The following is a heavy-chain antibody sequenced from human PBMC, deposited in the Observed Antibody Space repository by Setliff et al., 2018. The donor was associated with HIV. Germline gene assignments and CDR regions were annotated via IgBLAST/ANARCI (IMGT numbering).Heavy chain of an antibody. J-gene: IGHJ4*02. CDR3: ARDKDEDYGSTSFDY. D-gene: IGHD4-17*01. CDR1: GFTFSDYY. V-gene: IGHV3-11*01. CDR2: ISRDGNTI. Sequence: GGSLRLSCAASGFTFSDYYMSWLRQAPGKGLEWVSYISRDGNTIYYADSVKGRFTISRDNAKNSLYLQLNSLRPGDTAVYYCARDKDEDYGSTSFDYWGQGILVTVSS.